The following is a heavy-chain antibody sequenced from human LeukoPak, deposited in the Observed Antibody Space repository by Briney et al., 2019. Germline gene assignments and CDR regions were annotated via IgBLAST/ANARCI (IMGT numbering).Heavy chain of an antibody. CDR3: AKDLYYGYYFDN. CDR1: GFTFSSYG. J-gene: IGHJ4*02. Sequence: PGGSLRLSCAASGFTFSSYGMHWVRLAPGKGLEWVALISNDASNKHYADSVKGRFTISRDNSENMLYLQMNSLRAEDTAVYYCAKDLYYGYYFDNWGRGTLVTVSS. V-gene: IGHV3-30*18. D-gene: IGHD3-16*01. CDR2: ISNDASNK.